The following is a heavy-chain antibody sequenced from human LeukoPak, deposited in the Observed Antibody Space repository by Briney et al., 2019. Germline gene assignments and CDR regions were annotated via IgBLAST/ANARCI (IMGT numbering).Heavy chain of an antibody. Sequence: SETLSLTCTVSGGSVSSGSYYWSWIRQPPGKGLEWIGYMYYTGSTNYNPSLKSRVTISVDTSKSQFSLKLGSVTAADTAVYFCARQGSRIGHAMDVWGQGTTVTVSS. CDR2: MYYTGST. V-gene: IGHV4-61*01. D-gene: IGHD3-10*01. J-gene: IGHJ6*02. CDR1: GGSVSSGSYY. CDR3: ARQGSRIGHAMDV.